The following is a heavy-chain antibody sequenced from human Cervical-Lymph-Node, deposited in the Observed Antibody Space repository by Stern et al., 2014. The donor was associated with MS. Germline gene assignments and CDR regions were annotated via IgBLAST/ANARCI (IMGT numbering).Heavy chain of an antibody. Sequence: QMQLVQSGAEVKKPGSSVKVSCQASGGTFNVYAINWLRQAPGQGLEWMGGIIPIFGTANYAQKFQGRVTITADESTRTSSMQLSSLRSNDTAVYYCARDVRHRDNYGLDVWGQGTTVIVSS. V-gene: IGHV1-69*01. J-gene: IGHJ6*02. D-gene: IGHD2-15*01. CDR2: IIPIFGTA. CDR3: ARDVRHRDNYGLDV. CDR1: GGTFNVYA.